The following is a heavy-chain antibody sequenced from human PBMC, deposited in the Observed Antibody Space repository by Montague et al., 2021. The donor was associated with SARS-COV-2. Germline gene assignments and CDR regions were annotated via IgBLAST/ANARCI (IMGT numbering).Heavy chain of an antibody. D-gene: IGHD6-19*01. Sequence: SETLSLTCTVSGGSISSSSYYWGWIRQPPGKELEWIGSIYYSGSTYYNPSLKSRVTISVDTSKNQFSLKLSSVTAADTAVYYCARSWGQWLLWEYYFGYWGQGTLVTVSS. J-gene: IGHJ4*02. V-gene: IGHV4-39*01. CDR2: IYYSGST. CDR1: GGSISSSSYY. CDR3: ARSWGQWLLWEYYFGY.